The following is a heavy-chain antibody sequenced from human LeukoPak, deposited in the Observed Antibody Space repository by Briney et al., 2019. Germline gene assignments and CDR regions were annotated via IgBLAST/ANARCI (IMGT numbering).Heavy chain of an antibody. CDR1: GYTFTGYY. CDR2: INPNSGGT. CDR3: ARSYYGSGSYLWVLYY. Sequence: ASVKVSCKASGYTFTGYYMHWVRQAPGQGLEWMGWINPNSGGTNYAQKFQGRVTMTRDTSISTAYMELSRLRSGDTAVYYCARSYYGSGSYLWVLYYWGQGTLVTVSS. D-gene: IGHD3-10*01. V-gene: IGHV1-2*02. J-gene: IGHJ4*02.